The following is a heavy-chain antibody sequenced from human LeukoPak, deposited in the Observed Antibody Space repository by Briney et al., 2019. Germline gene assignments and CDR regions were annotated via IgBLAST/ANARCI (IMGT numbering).Heavy chain of an antibody. J-gene: IGHJ4*02. CDR3: ASAYYYDSSGYITWFY. V-gene: IGHV3-21*01. CDR2: ISSSSSYI. CDR1: GFTFSSYS. Sequence: TGGSLRLSCAASGFTFSSYSMNWVRQAPGKGLEWVSSISSSSSYIYYADSVKGRFTISRDNAKNSLYLQMNSLRAEDTAVYYCASAYYYDSSGYITWFYWGQGTLVTVSS. D-gene: IGHD3-22*01.